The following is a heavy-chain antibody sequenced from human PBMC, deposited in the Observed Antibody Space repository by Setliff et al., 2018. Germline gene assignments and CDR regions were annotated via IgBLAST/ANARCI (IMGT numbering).Heavy chain of an antibody. V-gene: IGHV4-59*01. D-gene: IGHD3-9*01. CDR3: ARGEADYDILTSFDY. Sequence: PSETLSLTCTVSGGSISTYYWSWIRQPPGKGLEWIGYIYYTGSTNYSPSLKSRVTISVDTSKNQFSLKLSSVTAADTAVYYCARGEADYDILTSFDYWGQGTLVTVSS. CDR1: GGSISTYY. J-gene: IGHJ4*02. CDR2: IYYTGST.